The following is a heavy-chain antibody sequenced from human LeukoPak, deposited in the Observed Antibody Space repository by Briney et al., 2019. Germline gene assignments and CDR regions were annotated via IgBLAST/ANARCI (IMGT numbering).Heavy chain of an antibody. J-gene: IGHJ4*02. CDR2: IYYSGST. D-gene: IGHD3-10*01. CDR3: ARWGRVITD. CDR1: GGSISSSSYY. V-gene: IGHV4-39*01. Sequence: SSETLSLTCTVSGGSISSSSYYWGWIRQPPGKGLEWIGSIYYSGSTYYNPSLKSRVTISVDTSKNQFSLKLSSVTAADTAVYYCARWGRVITDWGQGTLVTVSS.